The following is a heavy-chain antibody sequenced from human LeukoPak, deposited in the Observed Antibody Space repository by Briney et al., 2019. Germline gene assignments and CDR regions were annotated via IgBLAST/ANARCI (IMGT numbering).Heavy chain of an antibody. D-gene: IGHD3-22*01. Sequence: SQTLSLTCTVSGGSISSGDYYWSWIRQPPGTGLEWIGYIYYSGSTYYNPSLKSRVTISVDTSKNQFSLKLSSVTAADTAVYYCARFGDDSSGFGGPRDAFDIWGQGTMVTVSS. V-gene: IGHV4-30-4*01. CDR2: IYYSGST. J-gene: IGHJ3*02. CDR3: ARFGDDSSGFGGPRDAFDI. CDR1: GGSISSGDYY.